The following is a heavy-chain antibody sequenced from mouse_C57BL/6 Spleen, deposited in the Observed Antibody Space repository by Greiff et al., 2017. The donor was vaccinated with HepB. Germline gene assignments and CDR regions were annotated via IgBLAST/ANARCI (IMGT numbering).Heavy chain of an antibody. V-gene: IGHV1-5*01. CDR3: TRDGDWEGPTFDY. Sequence: VQLQQSGTVLARPGASVKMSCKTSGYTFTSYWMHWVKQRPGQGLEWIGAIYPGNSDTSYNQKFKGKAKLTAVTSASTAYMELSSLTNEDSAVYYCTRDGDWEGPTFDYWGQGTTLTVSS. D-gene: IGHD4-1*01. CDR2: IYPGNSDT. CDR1: GYTFTSYW. J-gene: IGHJ2*01.